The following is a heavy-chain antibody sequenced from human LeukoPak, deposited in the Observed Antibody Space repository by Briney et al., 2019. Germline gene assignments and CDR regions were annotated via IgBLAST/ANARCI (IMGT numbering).Heavy chain of an antibody. CDR1: GYTFTSYG. CDR2: ISAYNGNT. D-gene: IGHD3-9*01. J-gene: IGHJ4*02. CDR3: ARHLLRYFDWSFDY. V-gene: IGHV1-18*01. Sequence: ASVKVSCKASGYTFTSYGISWVRQAPGQGLEWMGWISAYNGNTNYAQKFQGRVTMTRNTSISTAYMELSSLRSEDTAVYYCARHLLRYFDWSFDYWGQGTLVTVSS.